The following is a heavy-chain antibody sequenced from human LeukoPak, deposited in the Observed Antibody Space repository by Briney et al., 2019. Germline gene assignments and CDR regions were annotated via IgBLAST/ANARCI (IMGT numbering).Heavy chain of an antibody. CDR2: IIPIFGTA. CDR1: GGTFSSYA. J-gene: IGHJ3*02. CDR3: ARVIPELMVRDNAFDI. D-gene: IGHD3-10*01. Sequence: GASVKVSCKASGGTFSSYAISWVRQAPGQGLEWMGGIIPIFGTANYAQKFQGRVTITADESTSTAYMELSSLRSEDTAVYYCARVIPELMVRDNAFDIWGQGTMVTVSS. V-gene: IGHV1-69*13.